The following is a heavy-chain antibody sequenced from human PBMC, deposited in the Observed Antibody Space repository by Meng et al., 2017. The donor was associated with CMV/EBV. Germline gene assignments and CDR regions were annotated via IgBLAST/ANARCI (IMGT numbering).Heavy chain of an antibody. D-gene: IGHD3-10*01. J-gene: IGHJ5*02. Sequence: ASVKVSCKASGYTFTGYYMHWVRQAPGQGLEWMGWINPNSGGTNYAQKFQGRVTMTRDTSISTAYMELSRLRSDDTAVYYCARDPGSGSYWNWFDPWGQGTLVTVSS. CDR3: ARDPGSGSYWNWFDP. V-gene: IGHV1-2*02. CDR2: INPNSGGT. CDR1: GYTFTGYY.